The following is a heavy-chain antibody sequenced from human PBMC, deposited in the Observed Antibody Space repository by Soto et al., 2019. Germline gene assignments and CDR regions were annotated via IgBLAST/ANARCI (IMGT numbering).Heavy chain of an antibody. CDR2: IRRNAYGGTT. D-gene: IGHD3-16*01. J-gene: IGHJ4*02. V-gene: IGHV3-49*04. CDR3: TRASSLDFDF. Sequence: GGSLRLSCTTSGFTFGDYALSWVRQAPGKGLEWVGFIRRNAYGGTTDYAASVKGRFTISRDDSRSIAYLQMNSLRTEDTALYYCTRASSLDFDFWGQGTLVTVSS. CDR1: GFTFGDYA.